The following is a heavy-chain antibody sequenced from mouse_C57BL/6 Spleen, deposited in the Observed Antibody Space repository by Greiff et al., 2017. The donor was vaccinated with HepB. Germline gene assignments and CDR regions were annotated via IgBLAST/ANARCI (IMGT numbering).Heavy chain of an antibody. J-gene: IGHJ4*01. CDR3: ARCFATVVATH. CDR1: GYAFSSSW. V-gene: IGHV1-82*01. CDR2: IYPGDGDT. Sequence: QVQLQQSGPELVKPGASVKISCKASGYAFSSSWMNWVKQRPGKGLEWIGRIYPGDGDTNYNGKFKGKATLTADKSSSTAYMQLSSLTSEGSAVYFCARCFATVVATHWGQRTSVTVSS. D-gene: IGHD1-1*01.